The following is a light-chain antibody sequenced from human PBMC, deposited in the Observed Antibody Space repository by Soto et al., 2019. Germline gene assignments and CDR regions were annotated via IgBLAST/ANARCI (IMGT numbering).Light chain of an antibody. CDR2: GAS. J-gene: IGKJ2*01. CDR1: QSVSSSY. V-gene: IGKV3-20*01. CDR3: QQYGSSPPYT. Sequence: EIVLTQSPGTLSLSPGERATLSCRASQSVSSSYLAWYQQKPGQAPRLLIYGASSRATGIPDRFSGRGSGTDFTLTTTRLEPEDFAVYYCQQYGSSPPYTFGQGTKLELK.